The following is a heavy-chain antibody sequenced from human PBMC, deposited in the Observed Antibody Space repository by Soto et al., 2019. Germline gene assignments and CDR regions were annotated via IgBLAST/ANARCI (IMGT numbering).Heavy chain of an antibody. CDR1: GGSISGDY. D-gene: IGHD3-3*02. J-gene: IGHJ6*02. CDR2: ISYSGST. V-gene: IGHV4-59*04. Sequence: ETLSLTCSVSGGSISGDYWNWIRQPPGKGLEWIAYISYSGSTHYNPSLESRISMAVDTSKNQFSLKLRSVTAADTAVYFCVRGQPHRITIFEVVIRSYDYGMDVWGQGTTVTVSS. CDR3: VRGQPHRITIFEVVIRSYDYGMDV.